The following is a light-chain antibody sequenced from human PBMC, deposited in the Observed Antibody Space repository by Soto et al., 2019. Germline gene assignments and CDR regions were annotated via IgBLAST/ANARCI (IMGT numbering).Light chain of an antibody. V-gene: IGLV2-11*01. CDR1: SSDVGGYKY. J-gene: IGLJ1*01. Sequence: QSVLTQPRSVSGSPGQSLTISCTGTSSDVGGYKYVSWYQQHPGKVPKLMIYDVTKRPSGVPDRFSGSKSGNTASLTISGLQSEDEADYYCCSHAGSYTYVLGTGTKVTVL. CDR2: DVT. CDR3: CSHAGSYTYV.